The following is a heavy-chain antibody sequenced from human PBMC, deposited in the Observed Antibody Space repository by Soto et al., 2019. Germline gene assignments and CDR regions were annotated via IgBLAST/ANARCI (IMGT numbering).Heavy chain of an antibody. CDR2: IKEDGSET. CDR1: GFTFSDFW. CDR3: ARGGSHSSDS. V-gene: IGHV3-7*05. D-gene: IGHD1-26*01. Sequence: EVQLVESGGNLVQPGGSLRPSCAASGFTFSDFWMSWVRRAPGRGLEWVANIKEDGSETYYVDSVEGRFTISRDNAKKSLYLQMNSLRAEDTALYYCARGGSHSSDSWGQGALVTVSS. J-gene: IGHJ4*02.